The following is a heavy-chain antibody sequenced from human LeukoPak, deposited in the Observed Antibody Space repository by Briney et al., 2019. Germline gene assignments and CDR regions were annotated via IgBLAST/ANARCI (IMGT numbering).Heavy chain of an antibody. D-gene: IGHD1-26*01. CDR2: INPDGGEK. Sequence: GGSLSLSCAPSGFTLSSYWMTWVRQTPGKGLEWVANINPDGGEKYYVDSGKGRFTTSRDNAKHSLCLQMNTLRIEDTAVYYCARGYSGSYDYWGQGTLVTVSS. CDR3: ARGYSGSYDY. CDR1: GFTLSSYW. J-gene: IGHJ4*02. V-gene: IGHV3-7*04.